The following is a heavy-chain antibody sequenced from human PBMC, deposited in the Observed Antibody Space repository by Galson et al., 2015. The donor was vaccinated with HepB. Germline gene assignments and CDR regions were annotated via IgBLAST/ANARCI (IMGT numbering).Heavy chain of an antibody. CDR3: AKPPALRYFDWLPHI. V-gene: IGHV3-23*01. D-gene: IGHD3-9*01. CDR2: ISGSGGST. CDR1: GFTFRSYA. Sequence: SLRLSCAASGFTFRSYAMSWVRQAPGKGLEWVSVISGSGGSTYYAASVKGRFTISRDNSKNTLYLQMNSLRAEDTAVYYCAKPPALRYFDWLPHIWGQGTMVTVSS. J-gene: IGHJ3*02.